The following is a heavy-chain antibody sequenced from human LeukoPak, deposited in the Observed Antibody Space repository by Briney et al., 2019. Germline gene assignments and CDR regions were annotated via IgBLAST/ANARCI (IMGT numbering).Heavy chain of an antibody. CDR1: GFTFSSYA. CDR2: ISGSGVST. Sequence: GGSLRLSCAASGFTFSSYAMTWVRQAPGKGLEWVSGISGSGVSTYYADSVKGRFTISRDNAKNTLYLQMNSLRAEDTAVYYCAKDHYVSGRYDAFDIWGQGTMVTVSS. J-gene: IGHJ3*02. CDR3: AKDHYVSGRYDAFDI. V-gene: IGHV3-23*01. D-gene: IGHD3-10*01.